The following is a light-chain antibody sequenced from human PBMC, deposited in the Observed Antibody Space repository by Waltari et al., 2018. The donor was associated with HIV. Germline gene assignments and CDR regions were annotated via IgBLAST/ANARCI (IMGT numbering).Light chain of an antibody. CDR2: GTS. V-gene: IGKV3-15*01. Sequence: EIVMTQSPATLSASPGERVTLSCRASQSVTSNLAWYHQKPGQPPRLLIYGTSTRATGIPARFSGSGSGTEFTLTVSSLQSEDFAVYYCQQYNNWPYTFGQGTKLEIK. CDR1: QSVTSN. CDR3: QQYNNWPYT. J-gene: IGKJ2*01.